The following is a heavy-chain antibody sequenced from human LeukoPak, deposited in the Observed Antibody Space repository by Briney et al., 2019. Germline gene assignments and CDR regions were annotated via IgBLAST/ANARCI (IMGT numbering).Heavy chain of an antibody. V-gene: IGHV4-39*01. CDR3: ARRVAYCGGDCYHFDY. J-gene: IGHJ4*02. CDR2: IYYSGSA. Sequence: SETLSLTCPVSGGSISSSSYYWGWIRQPPGKGLEWIGSIYYSGSAYYNPSLKSQVTISVDTSKNQFSLKLSSVTAADTAVYYCARRVAYCGGDCYHFDYWGQGTLVTVSS. D-gene: IGHD2-21*02. CDR1: GGSISSSSYY.